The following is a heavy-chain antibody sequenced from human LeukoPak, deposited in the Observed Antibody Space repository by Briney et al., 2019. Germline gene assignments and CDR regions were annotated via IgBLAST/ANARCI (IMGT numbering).Heavy chain of an antibody. Sequence: PGGSLRLSCAASGFTFSSYEMKWVRQAPGKGLEWVSYISSSGSTMYYADSVKGRFTISRDNAKNSLYLQMNSQRAEDRAVYYCARGQRVLAGYYLDYWGKETLVTVSS. V-gene: IGHV3-48*03. D-gene: IGHD3-10*01. J-gene: IGHJ4*02. CDR2: ISSSGSTM. CDR1: GFTFSSYE. CDR3: ARGQRVLAGYYLDY.